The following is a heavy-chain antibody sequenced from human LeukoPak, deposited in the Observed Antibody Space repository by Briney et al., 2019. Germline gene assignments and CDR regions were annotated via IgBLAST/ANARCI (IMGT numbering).Heavy chain of an antibody. Sequence: PSETLSLTCTVSGGSLSSYYWSWIRQPPGKGLEWIGYIYYSGSTNYNPSLKSRVTISVDTSKNQFSLRLSSVTAADTAVYYCARGSLGRRDNWFDPWGQGTLVTVSS. D-gene: IGHD3-16*01. CDR1: GGSLSSYY. J-gene: IGHJ5*02. CDR2: IYYSGST. V-gene: IGHV4-59*01. CDR3: ARGSLGRRDNWFDP.